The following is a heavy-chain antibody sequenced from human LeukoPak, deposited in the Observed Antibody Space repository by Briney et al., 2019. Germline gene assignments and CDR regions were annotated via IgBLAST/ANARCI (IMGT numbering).Heavy chain of an antibody. CDR1: GFTFSSYG. CDR3: ARDLSQGGY. D-gene: IGHD1-26*01. J-gene: IGHJ4*02. V-gene: IGHV3-33*01. CDR2: IWYDGSNK. Sequence: QPGRSLRLSCAASGFTFSSYGMHWVRQAPGKGLEWMEVIWYDGSNKYYADSVKGRFTISRDISKNTLYLQMNSLRAEDTAVYYCARDLSQGGYWGQGTLVTVSS.